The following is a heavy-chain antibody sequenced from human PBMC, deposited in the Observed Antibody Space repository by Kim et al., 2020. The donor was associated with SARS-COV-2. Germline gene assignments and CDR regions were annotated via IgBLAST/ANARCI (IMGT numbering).Heavy chain of an antibody. CDR2: IYYSGST. CDR1: GGSISSYY. CDR3: ARDRGVAVAGNHYYYYYG. J-gene: IGHJ6*01. Sequence: SETLSLTCTVSGGSISSYYWSWIRQPPGKGLEWIGYIYYSGSTNYNPSLKSRVTISVDTSKNQFSLKLSSVTAADTAVYYCARDRGVAVAGNHYYYYYG. D-gene: IGHD6-19*01. V-gene: IGHV4-59*13.